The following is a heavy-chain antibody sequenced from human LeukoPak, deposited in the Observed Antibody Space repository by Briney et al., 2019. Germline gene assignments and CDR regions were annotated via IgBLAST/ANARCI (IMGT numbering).Heavy chain of an antibody. CDR1: GFTFSSYE. CDR2: ISSSGNTI. CDR3: AREFQEWDYVLGAFDI. V-gene: IGHV3-48*03. Sequence: GGSLRLSCAASGFTFSSYEMNWVRQAPGKGLECVSYISSSGNTIYYADSVKGRFTISRDNAKNSLYLQMNSLRAEDTAVYYCAREFQEWDYVLGAFDIWGQGTMVTVSS. J-gene: IGHJ3*02. D-gene: IGHD1-26*01.